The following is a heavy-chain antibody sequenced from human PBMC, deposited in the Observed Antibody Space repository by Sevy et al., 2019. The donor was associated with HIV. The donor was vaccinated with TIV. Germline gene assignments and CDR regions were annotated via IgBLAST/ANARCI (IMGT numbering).Heavy chain of an antibody. CDR1: GFTFSNYA. CDR2: ISGSGDST. CDR3: AKVVVTADIEQFYYYAYGMDV. J-gene: IGHJ6*02. D-gene: IGHD2-15*01. V-gene: IGHV3-23*01. Sequence: GGSLRLSCAASGFTFSNYAINWVRQAPGKGLEWVSRISGSGDSTFYADSVKGRFTISRDNSKNTVHLQMNRLRVEDTAVYYCAKVVVTADIEQFYYYAYGMDVWGQGTTVTVSS.